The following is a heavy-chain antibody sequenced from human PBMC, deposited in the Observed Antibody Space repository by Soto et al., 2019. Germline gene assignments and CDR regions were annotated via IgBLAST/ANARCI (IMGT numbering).Heavy chain of an antibody. V-gene: IGHV3-30*03. D-gene: IGHD1-26*01. J-gene: IGHJ4*02. CDR2: ISYDGSNK. CDR1: GFTFSSYG. CDR3: ARSPYSVSYLAYFDY. Sequence: QVQLVESRGGVVQPGRSLRLSCAASGFTFSSYGMHWVRQAPGKGLEGVAVISYDGSNKYYADSVKGRFTISRDNSKNTLYLQMNSLRAEDTAVYYCARSPYSVSYLAYFDYWGQGTLVTVSS.